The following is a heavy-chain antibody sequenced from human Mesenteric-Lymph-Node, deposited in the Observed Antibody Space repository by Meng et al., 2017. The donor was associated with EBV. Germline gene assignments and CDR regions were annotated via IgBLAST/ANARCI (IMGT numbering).Heavy chain of an antibody. J-gene: IGHJ4*02. CDR2: INHSGSI. CDR1: GGSFSAYY. V-gene: IGHV4-34*01. CDR3: ASPWRGSSGYYYGH. D-gene: IGHD3-22*01. Sequence: QEHLQQWGAGLLKPSETXSPLFAVYGGSFSAYYWSWIRQPPGKGLEWIAEINHSGSINYNPSLKSRVTISVDTSKNQFSLKLTSVTAADTAVYYCASPWRGSSGYYYGHWGQGTLVTVSS.